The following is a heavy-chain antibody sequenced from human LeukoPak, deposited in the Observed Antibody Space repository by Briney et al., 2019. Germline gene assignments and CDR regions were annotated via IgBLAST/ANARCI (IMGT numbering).Heavy chain of an antibody. CDR2: ISSNSSYT. CDR1: GFTFSSYG. V-gene: IGHV3-21*05. Sequence: PGGSLRLSCAASGFTFSSYGTHWVRQAPGKGLEWASYISSNSSYTNYADSVKGRFTISRDNAKNSLYLQMNSLRAEDTAVYYCARNIDLAAAGTFDYWGQGTLVTVSS. J-gene: IGHJ4*02. D-gene: IGHD6-13*01. CDR3: ARNIDLAAAGTFDY.